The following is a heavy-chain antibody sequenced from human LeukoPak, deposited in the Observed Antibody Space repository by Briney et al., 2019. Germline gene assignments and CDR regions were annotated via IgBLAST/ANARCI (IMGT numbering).Heavy chain of an antibody. J-gene: IGHJ5*02. CDR1: GFTFNTYS. CDR3: AKAYSSSWDWFDP. CDR2: ISGSGGST. D-gene: IGHD6-13*01. V-gene: IGHV3-23*01. Sequence: GGSLRLSCEASGFTFNTYSMNWARQAPGKGLEWVSAISGSGGSTYYADSVKGRFTISRDNSKNTLYLQMNSLRAEDTAVYYCAKAYSSSWDWFDPWGQGTLVTVSS.